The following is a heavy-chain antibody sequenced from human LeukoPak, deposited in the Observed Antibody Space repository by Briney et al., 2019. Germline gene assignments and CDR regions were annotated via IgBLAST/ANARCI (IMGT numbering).Heavy chain of an antibody. Sequence: ASVKVSCKAPGYTFTNYGISWVRQAPGQGLEWMGWISTYNSNSNSAQKLQGRVIMTTDTSTSTVYMELSSLRSEDTAVYYCARETSGSYILYFDYWGQGTLVTVSS. V-gene: IGHV1-18*01. CDR1: GYTFTNYG. D-gene: IGHD1-26*01. J-gene: IGHJ4*02. CDR3: ARETSGSYILYFDY. CDR2: ISTYNSNS.